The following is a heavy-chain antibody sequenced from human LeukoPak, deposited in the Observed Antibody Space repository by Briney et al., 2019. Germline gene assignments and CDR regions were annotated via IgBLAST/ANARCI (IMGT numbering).Heavy chain of an antibody. J-gene: IGHJ4*02. Sequence: GGSLRLSCAASGFTFSSYWMSWVRQAPGKGLEWVAVISYDGSNKYYADSVKGRFTISRDNSKNTLYLQMNSLRAEDTAVYYCARAYCSGGSCYSFSYFDYWGQGTLVTVSS. CDR3: ARAYCSGGSCYSFSYFDY. V-gene: IGHV3-30-3*01. CDR2: ISYDGSNK. CDR1: GFTFSSYW. D-gene: IGHD2-15*01.